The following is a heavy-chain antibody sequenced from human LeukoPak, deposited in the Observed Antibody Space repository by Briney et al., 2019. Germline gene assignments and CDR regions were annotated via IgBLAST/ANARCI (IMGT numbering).Heavy chain of an antibody. Sequence: GGSLRLSCAASGFTFSSYAMTWVRQAPGKGLEWVSVISGSGGSTYYADSVKGRFTISRDNSKNTVYLQMNSLRVEDTAVYYCVKRQCSGGSCYFIDYWGQGTLVTVFS. J-gene: IGHJ4*02. CDR1: GFTFSSYA. CDR3: VKRQCSGGSCYFIDY. D-gene: IGHD2-15*01. V-gene: IGHV3-23*01. CDR2: ISGSGGST.